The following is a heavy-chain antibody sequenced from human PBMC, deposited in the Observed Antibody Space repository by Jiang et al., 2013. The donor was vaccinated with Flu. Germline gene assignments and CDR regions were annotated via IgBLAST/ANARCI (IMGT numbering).Heavy chain of an antibody. J-gene: IGHJ6*02. V-gene: IGHV4-59*01. D-gene: IGHD6-25*01. CDR3: ARDRASSGYYYYGMDV. CDR2: IYYSGST. Sequence: GLVKPSETLSLTCTVSGGSISSYYWSWIRQPPGKGLEWIGYIYYSGSTNYNPSLKSRVTISVDTSKNQFSLKLSSVTAADTAVYYCARDRASSGYYYYGMDVWGQGTTVTVSS. CDR1: GGSISSYY.